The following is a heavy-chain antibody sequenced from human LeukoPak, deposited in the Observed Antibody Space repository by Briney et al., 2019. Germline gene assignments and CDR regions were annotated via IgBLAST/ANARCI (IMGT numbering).Heavy chain of an antibody. CDR2: ISSSSSTI. CDR1: GFTFSSYS. J-gene: IGHJ5*02. Sequence: PGGSLRLSCAASGFTFSSYSMNWVRQAPGKGLEWVSYISSSSSTIYYADSVKGRFTISRGNAKNSLYLQMNSLRDEDTAVYYCARDPQDIVVVVAATYYNWFDPWGQGTLVTVSS. CDR3: ARDPQDIVVVVAATYYNWFDP. V-gene: IGHV3-48*02. D-gene: IGHD2-15*01.